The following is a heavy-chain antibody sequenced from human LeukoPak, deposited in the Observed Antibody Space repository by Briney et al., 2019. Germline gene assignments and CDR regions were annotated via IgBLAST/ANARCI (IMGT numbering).Heavy chain of an antibody. CDR2: ISVVSTST. CDR3: ARNTPCHSTNGIDV. D-gene: IGHD6-13*01. J-gene: IGHJ6*02. Sequence: RGSLRSSGAVPGFTFSRYSMNWVRQAPGKGLEWVSVISVVSTSTFYADSVKGRFTISRDNAKNSLYLQMDSLRAEDTAEYYCARNTPCHSTNGIDVWRRENAVTVSS. V-gene: IGHV3-21*01. CDR1: GFTFSRYS.